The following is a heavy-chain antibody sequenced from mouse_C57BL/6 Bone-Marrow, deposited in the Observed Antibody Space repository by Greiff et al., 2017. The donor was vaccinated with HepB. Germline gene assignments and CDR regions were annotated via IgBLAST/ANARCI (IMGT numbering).Heavy chain of an antibody. Sequence: EVQLQQSGAELVRPGASVKLSCTASGFNIKDDYMHWVKQRPEQGLEWIGWIDPENGDTEYASKFQGKATITADTSSNTAYLQLSSLTSEDTAVYYCAKWGGRDAMDYWGQGTSVTVSS. CDR1: GFNIKDDY. J-gene: IGHJ4*01. V-gene: IGHV14-4*01. CDR3: AKWGGRDAMDY. D-gene: IGHD1-1*01. CDR2: IDPENGDT.